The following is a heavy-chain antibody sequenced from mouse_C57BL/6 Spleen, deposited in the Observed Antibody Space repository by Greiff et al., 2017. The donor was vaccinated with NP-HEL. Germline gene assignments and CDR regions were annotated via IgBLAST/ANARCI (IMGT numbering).Heavy chain of an antibody. CDR2: IYPGSGST. Sequence: QVQLKQPGAELVKPGASVKMSCKASGYTFTSYWITWVKQRPGQGLEWIGDIYPGSGSTNYNEKFKSKATLTVDTSSSTAYMQLSSLTSEDSAVYYCARGEINYWYFDVWGTGTTVTVSS. CDR3: ARGEINYWYFDV. CDR1: GYTFTSYW. V-gene: IGHV1-55*01. J-gene: IGHJ1*03.